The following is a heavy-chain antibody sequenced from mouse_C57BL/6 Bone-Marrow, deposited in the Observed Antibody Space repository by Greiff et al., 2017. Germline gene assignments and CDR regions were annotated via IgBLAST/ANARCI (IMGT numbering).Heavy chain of an antibody. CDR3: ARATVGATGDY. V-gene: IGHV1-56*01. CDR1: GYTFTSYW. CDR2: IFPGSGST. J-gene: IGHJ2*01. Sequence: QVQLQQSGPELVRPGASVKISCKAPGYTFTSYWMQWVRQRPGQGLEWIGEIFPGSGSTYYNEKFKGKATLTVDTSSSTAYMQLSRLTSEDSAVYFCARATVGATGDYWGRGTTLTVSS. D-gene: IGHD1-1*01.